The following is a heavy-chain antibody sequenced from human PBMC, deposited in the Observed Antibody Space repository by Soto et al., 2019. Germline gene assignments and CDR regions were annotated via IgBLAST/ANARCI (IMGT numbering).Heavy chain of an antibody. Sequence: ASVKVSCKASGYTFTSYGISWVRQAPGQGLEWMGWISAYNGNTNYAQKLQGRVTMTTDTSTSTAYMELRSLRSDGTAVYYCARDPSNMYYDFWSGYGNFDYWGQGTLVTVSS. D-gene: IGHD3-3*01. CDR1: GYTFTSYG. V-gene: IGHV1-18*01. J-gene: IGHJ4*02. CDR3: ARDPSNMYYDFWSGYGNFDY. CDR2: ISAYNGNT.